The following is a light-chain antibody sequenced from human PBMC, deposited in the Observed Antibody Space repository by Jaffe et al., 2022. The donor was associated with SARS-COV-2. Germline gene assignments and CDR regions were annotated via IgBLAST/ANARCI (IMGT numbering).Light chain of an antibody. V-gene: IGKV1-33*01. CDR3: QHYDIVPPYT. J-gene: IGKJ2*01. Sequence: DIQMTQSPSSLSASLGDRVTITCQASQDIRNYLNWYQFKPGKAPKLLIYDASNLETGVPSRFSGSGSGTDYTLTISSLQPEDIATYYCQHYDIVPPYTFGQGTKLEIK. CDR2: DAS. CDR1: QDIRNY.